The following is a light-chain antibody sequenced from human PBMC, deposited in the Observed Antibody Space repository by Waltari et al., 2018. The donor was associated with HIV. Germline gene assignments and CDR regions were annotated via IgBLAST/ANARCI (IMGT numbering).Light chain of an antibody. CDR3: YSTDSNVWV. Sequence: SYELTQPPSVSVSPGHTARITCSGDALPKKYAYWYQQKSGQAPVLVIYEDSKRPSGIPERFAGSSSGTMATLTISGAQVEDEADYYCYSTDSNVWVFGGGTKLTVL. CDR1: ALPKKY. J-gene: IGLJ3*02. V-gene: IGLV3-10*01. CDR2: EDS.